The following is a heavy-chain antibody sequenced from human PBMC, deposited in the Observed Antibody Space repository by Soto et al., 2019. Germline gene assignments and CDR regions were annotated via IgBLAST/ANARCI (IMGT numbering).Heavy chain of an antibody. Sequence: KPSETLSLTCAVSGYSISSGYYWGWIRQPPGKGLEWIGSIYHSGSTYYNPSLKSRVTISVDTSKNQFSLKLSSVTAADTAVYYCARDRPIQLWSPGWFDPWGQGTLVTVSS. CDR3: ARDRPIQLWSPGWFDP. D-gene: IGHD5-18*01. CDR2: IYHSGST. V-gene: IGHV4-38-2*02. CDR1: GYSISSGYY. J-gene: IGHJ5*02.